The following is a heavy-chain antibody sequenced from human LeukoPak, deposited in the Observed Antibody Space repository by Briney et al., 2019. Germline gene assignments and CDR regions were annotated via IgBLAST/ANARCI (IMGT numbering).Heavy chain of an antibody. CDR3: ARGRRDGYIFDY. CDR2: ISSSGSTI. V-gene: IGHV3-21*04. CDR1: GFTFSSYA. Sequence: GRSLRLSCAASGFTFSSYAMHWVRQAPGKGLEWVSAISSSGSTIYYADSVKGRFTISRDNAKNSLYLQMNSLRAEDTAVYYCARGRRDGYIFDYWGQGTLVTVSS. J-gene: IGHJ4*02. D-gene: IGHD5-24*01.